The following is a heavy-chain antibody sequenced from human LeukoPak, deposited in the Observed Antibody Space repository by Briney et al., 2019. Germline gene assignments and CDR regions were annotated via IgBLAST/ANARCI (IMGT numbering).Heavy chain of an antibody. Sequence: GGSLRLSCAASGFTFSKYWMLWVRQAPGKGLESVSRINTDGTVTTYADSVKGRFTVSRDDADNTMFLQMNSVRDEDTAVYYCATKQWLAPPPDSWGQGTPVTVSS. CDR3: ATKQWLAPPPDS. V-gene: IGHV3-74*01. D-gene: IGHD6-19*01. J-gene: IGHJ4*02. CDR2: INTDGTVT. CDR1: GFTFSKYW.